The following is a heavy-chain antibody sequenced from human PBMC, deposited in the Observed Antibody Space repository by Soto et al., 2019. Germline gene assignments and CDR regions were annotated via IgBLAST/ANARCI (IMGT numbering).Heavy chain of an antibody. J-gene: IGHJ4*02. V-gene: IGHV3-30*18. CDR2: VSYDGSKK. D-gene: IGHD6-19*01. CDR3: AKDHQAISVAGSPVDY. CDR1: GLSFSSYG. Sequence: QVQLVESGGGVVQPERSLRLSCAASGLSFSSYGMHWVREAPGKGLAWVASVSYDGSKKYYANSAKGRLTISRDNSNNMLYLQMSSLRVEDTAVYYGAKDHQAISVAGSPVDYWGQGTLVIVSS.